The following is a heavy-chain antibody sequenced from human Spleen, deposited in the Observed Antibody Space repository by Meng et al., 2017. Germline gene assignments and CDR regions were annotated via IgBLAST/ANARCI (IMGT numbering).Heavy chain of an antibody. D-gene: IGHD2-2*01. CDR3: ARHCSSTNCYDS. Sequence: EVQLVESEGGLVQPEGSLSSSCAASGFTFSRNCMHWVRQAPGKRLVGVSQINSDESITNYADSVKGRFTISRDNAKSTLFLQMNSLTAEDTAVYFCARHCSSTNCYDSWGQGTLVTVSS. CDR2: INSDESIT. V-gene: IGHV3-74*01. J-gene: IGHJ4*02. CDR1: GFTFSRNC.